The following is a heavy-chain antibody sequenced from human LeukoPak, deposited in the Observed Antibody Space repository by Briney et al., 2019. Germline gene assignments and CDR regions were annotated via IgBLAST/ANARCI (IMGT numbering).Heavy chain of an antibody. D-gene: IGHD5-24*01. CDR1: GFNFDIAW. Sequence: GGSLRLSCALSGFNFDIAWMNWVRQAPGEGLEWVGRIKSKNDGAATDYGAPVRGRFTISIDDSKNMLYLQMNSLKTEDTAVYYCVSRDAYKPRYFMDVWGKGTTVTVSS. V-gene: IGHV3-15*01. CDR2: IKSKNDGAAT. J-gene: IGHJ6*03. CDR3: VSRDAYKPRYFMDV.